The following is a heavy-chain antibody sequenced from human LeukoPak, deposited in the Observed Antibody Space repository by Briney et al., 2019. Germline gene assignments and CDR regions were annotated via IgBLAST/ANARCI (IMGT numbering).Heavy chain of an antibody. D-gene: IGHD6-13*01. CDR3: AGTSIAAAARRAYYYYGMDV. V-gene: IGHV1-3*01. CDR2: INAGNGNT. CDR1: GYTFTSYA. Sequence: ASVKVSCKASGYTFTSYAMHWVRQAPGQRLEWMGWINAGNGNTKYSLKFQGRVTITRDTSASTAYMELSSLRSEDTAVYYCAGTSIAAAARRAYYYYGMDVWGQGTTVTVSS. J-gene: IGHJ6*02.